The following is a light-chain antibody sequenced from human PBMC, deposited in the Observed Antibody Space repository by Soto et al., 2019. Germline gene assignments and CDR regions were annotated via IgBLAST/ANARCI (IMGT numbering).Light chain of an antibody. J-gene: IGKJ1*01. Sequence: EIVLTQSPGTLSLSPGERATLSCRARQSVSDNFLAWYQQKPGQPPRLLIYGASSRATGIPDRFSGGGSGRDFTLTINRLEPEDFAVYYCQQYGSSPLTFGQGTKVDIK. CDR2: GAS. V-gene: IGKV3-20*01. CDR3: QQYGSSPLT. CDR1: QSVSDNF.